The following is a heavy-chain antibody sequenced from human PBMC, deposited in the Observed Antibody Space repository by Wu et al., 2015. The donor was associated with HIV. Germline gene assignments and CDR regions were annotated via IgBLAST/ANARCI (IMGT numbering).Heavy chain of an antibody. J-gene: IGHJ1*01. CDR2: IIPIFGTA. CDR3: AREGASSYCGGDCYSLSLGYFQH. D-gene: IGHD2-21*01. Sequence: QVQLVQSGAEVKKPGSSVKVSCKASGGTFSSYAISWVRQAPGQGLEWMGGIIPIFGTANYAQKFQGRVTITADESTSTAYMELSSLRSEDTAVYYCAREGASSYCGGDCYSLSLGYFQHWGQGTLVTVSS. CDR1: GGTFSSYA. V-gene: IGHV1-69*12.